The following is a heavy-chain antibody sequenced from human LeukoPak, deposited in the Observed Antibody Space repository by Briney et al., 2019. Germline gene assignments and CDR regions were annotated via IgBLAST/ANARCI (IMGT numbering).Heavy chain of an antibody. CDR2: ITGAGHT. V-gene: IGHV3-23*01. CDR1: GFTFSFYG. J-gene: IGHJ4*02. Sequence: PGGSLRLSCAASGFTFSFYGMNWVHQAPGKGLEWVSGITGAGHTYYADSVQGRFTIYRDNSKNTLYLQMNRLGAEDTAIYYCVQDWAWGAFGYWGQGTLVTVSS. D-gene: IGHD3-16*01. CDR3: VQDWAWGAFGY.